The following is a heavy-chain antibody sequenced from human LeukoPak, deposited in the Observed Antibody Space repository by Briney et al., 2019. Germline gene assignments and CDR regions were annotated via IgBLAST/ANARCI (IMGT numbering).Heavy chain of an antibody. V-gene: IGHV3-23*01. D-gene: IGHD3-10*01. CDR3: AKGGYYYGSGSYYVPFDY. J-gene: IGHJ4*02. CDR1: GFTFSNYA. Sequence: GGSLRLSCAASGFTFSNYAMSWVRQAPGKGLEWVSAITGSGGNTYYADSVKGRFTISRDNSKNTLYLQMNSLRAEDTAVYYSAKGGYYYGSGSYYVPFDYWGQGTLVTVSS. CDR2: ITGSGGNT.